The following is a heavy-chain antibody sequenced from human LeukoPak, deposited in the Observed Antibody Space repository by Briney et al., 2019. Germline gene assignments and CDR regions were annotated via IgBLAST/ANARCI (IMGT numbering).Heavy chain of an antibody. J-gene: IGHJ4*02. CDR2: INPSGGST. CDR3: ARDRAAAGDFDY. D-gene: IGHD6-13*01. Sequence: GASVKVSCKASGYTFTSYYMHWVRQAPGQGLEWMGIINPSGGSTSYAQKFQGRVTMTRDMSTSTVYMELSSLRSEDTAVYYCARDRAAAGDFDYWGQGTLVTVSS. CDR1: GYTFTSYY. V-gene: IGHV1-46*01.